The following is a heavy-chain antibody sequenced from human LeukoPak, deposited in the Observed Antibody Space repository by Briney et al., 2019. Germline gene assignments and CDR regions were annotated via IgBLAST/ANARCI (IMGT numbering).Heavy chain of an antibody. V-gene: IGHV3-23*01. D-gene: IGHD3-22*01. Sequence: GGSRRLSCAVSGITLSNYGMGWVRQAPGKGLEWVAGISDRGSRTNYADSVKGRFTISTDHPKNTLYLQMNSLRAEDTAVYFCAKRGVVIRVILVGFHKEAYYFDSWGQGALVTVSS. CDR2: ISDRGSRT. CDR1: GITLSNYG. CDR3: AKRGVVIRVILVGFHKEAYYFDS. J-gene: IGHJ4*02.